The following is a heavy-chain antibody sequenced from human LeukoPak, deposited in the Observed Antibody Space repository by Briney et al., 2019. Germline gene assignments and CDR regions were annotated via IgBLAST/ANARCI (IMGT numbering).Heavy chain of an antibody. V-gene: IGHV3-11*04. CDR3: ARGDSSSWYLNFDY. Sequence: NAGGSLRLSCAASGFTFSDYYMSWIRQAPGKGLEWVSYISSSGSTIYYADSVKGRFTISRDNAKNSLYLQMNSLRAEDTAVYYCARGDSSSWYLNFDYWGQGTLVTVSS. J-gene: IGHJ4*02. CDR2: ISSSGSTI. CDR1: GFTFSDYY. D-gene: IGHD6-13*01.